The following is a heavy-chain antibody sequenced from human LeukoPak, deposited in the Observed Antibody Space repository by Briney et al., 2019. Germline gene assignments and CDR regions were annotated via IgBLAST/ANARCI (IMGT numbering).Heavy chain of an antibody. CDR3: ARGYNSGWYAY. V-gene: IGHV4-59*08. Sequence: SETLSLTCTVSGGSISSYYWSWIRQPPGKGLEWIGYIYYSGSTFHNPSLRSRVTISVDTSKNQFSLKVNSVTAADTAVYYCARGYNSGWYAYWGQGTLVTVSS. CDR2: IYYSGST. D-gene: IGHD6-19*01. J-gene: IGHJ4*02. CDR1: GGSISSYY.